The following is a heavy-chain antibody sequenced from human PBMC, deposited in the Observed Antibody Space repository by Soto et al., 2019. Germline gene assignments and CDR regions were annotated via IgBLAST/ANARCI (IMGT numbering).Heavy chain of an antibody. D-gene: IGHD3-16*01. CDR1: GFTFSTYW. CDR3: ARGAGIGDY. Sequence: GGSLRLSCAASGFTFSTYWMSWVRQAPGKGLEWLANIKEDGSEKYYVDSVKGRFTISRDNAKNSLYLQVNGLRAENTAVYYCARGAGIGDYWGQGTLVTVSS. J-gene: IGHJ4*02. V-gene: IGHV3-7*04. CDR2: IKEDGSEK.